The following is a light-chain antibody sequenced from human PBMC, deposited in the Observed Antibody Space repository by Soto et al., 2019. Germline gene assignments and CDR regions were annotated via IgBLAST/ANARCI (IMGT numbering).Light chain of an antibody. CDR3: TSYTTSNTVI. Sequence: QSALTQPASVSGSPGQSITISCTGTSSDIGYYDFVSWYQQHPDKAPKVIIYNVSYRPPGVSNRFSGSKSGNTASLTISGLQAEDEGDYYCTSYTTSNTVIIGGGSKLTVL. CDR1: SSDIGYYDF. V-gene: IGLV2-14*03. CDR2: NVS. J-gene: IGLJ2*01.